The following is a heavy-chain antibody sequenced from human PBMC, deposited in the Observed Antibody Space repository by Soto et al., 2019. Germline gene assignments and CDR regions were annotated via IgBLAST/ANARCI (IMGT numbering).Heavy chain of an antibody. V-gene: IGHV3-23*01. Sequence: EVQLLEYGGGLVQHGGSLRLSCAASGITISNYPMSWVRQAPGKGLDWVSGISGSGDRTYYADSAKGRFTISKDFTKNSLSLQLDSLRAEEAAGYCCVKDDAGNPSTEPHWGQGTLVTVSS. CDR1: GITISNYP. J-gene: IGHJ4*02. D-gene: IGHD6-13*01. CDR2: ISGSGDRT. CDR3: VKDDAGNPSTEPH.